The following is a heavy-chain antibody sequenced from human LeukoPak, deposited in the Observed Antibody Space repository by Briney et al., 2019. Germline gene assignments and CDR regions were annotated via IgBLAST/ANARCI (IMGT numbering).Heavy chain of an antibody. V-gene: IGHV1-69*13. D-gene: IGHD3-22*01. CDR1: GGTFSSYA. Sequence: ASVKVSCKASGGTFSSYAISWVQQAPGQGLEWMGGIIPIFGTANYAQKFQGRVTITADESTSTAYMELSSLRSEDTAVYYCARERSGYYPNWFDPWGQGTLVTVSS. CDR2: IIPIFGTA. CDR3: ARERSGYYPNWFDP. J-gene: IGHJ5*02.